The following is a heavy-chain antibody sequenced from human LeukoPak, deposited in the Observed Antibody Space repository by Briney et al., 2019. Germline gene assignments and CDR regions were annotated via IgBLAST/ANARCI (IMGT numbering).Heavy chain of an antibody. CDR1: GFTFSNAW. Sequence: GGSLRLSCAASGFTFSNAWMNWVRQAPGKGLEWVGRIKSKTDGGTTDYAAPVKGRFTISRDDSKNTLYLQMSSLKTEDTAVYYCTTAHYDFWSGYSTWFDPWGQGTLVTVSS. D-gene: IGHD3-3*01. CDR2: IKSKTDGGTT. V-gene: IGHV3-15*07. J-gene: IGHJ5*02. CDR3: TTAHYDFWSGYSTWFDP.